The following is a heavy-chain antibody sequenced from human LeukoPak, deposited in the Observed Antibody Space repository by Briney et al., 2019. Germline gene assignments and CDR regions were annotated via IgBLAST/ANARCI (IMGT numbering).Heavy chain of an antibody. V-gene: IGHV1-46*01. CDR1: GYTFTSYY. J-gene: IGHJ6*03. CDR2: INPSCGST. D-gene: IGHD6-13*01. CDR3: ARSAAAGTGGVNYYYYRDV. Sequence: ASVKVSCKASGYTFTSYYMHWVRQAPGQGLEWMGIINPSCGSTSYAQKFQGRVTMTRDMSKSTVYMEMRSLRSEDTGVYYCARSAAAGTGGVNYYYYRDVWGKGTTVTVSS.